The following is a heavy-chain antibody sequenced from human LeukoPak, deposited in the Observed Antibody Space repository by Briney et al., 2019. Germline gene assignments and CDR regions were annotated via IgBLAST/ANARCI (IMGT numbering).Heavy chain of an antibody. CDR1: GFTFSNAY. Sequence: PGGSLRLSCAASGFTFSNAYMNWVRQAPGKGLGWVSAISGSGGSTYYADSVKGRFTISRDNSKNTLYLQMNSLRAEDTAVYYCAKGETTVTDRLYFDYWGQGTLVTVSS. J-gene: IGHJ4*02. CDR3: AKGETTVTDRLYFDY. D-gene: IGHD4-11*01. CDR2: ISGSGGST. V-gene: IGHV3-23*01.